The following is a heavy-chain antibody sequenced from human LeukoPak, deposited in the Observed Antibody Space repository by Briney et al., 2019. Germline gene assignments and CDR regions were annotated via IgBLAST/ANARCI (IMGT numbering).Heavy chain of an antibody. CDR1: GLTVSSNF. CDR3: ARDRHGDYDF. D-gene: IGHD4-17*01. J-gene: IGHJ4*02. Sequence: PGGSLRLSCAASGLTVSSNFMSWIRQAPGKGLEWVSVIYSGGNTYYADSVRGRFTISRDNSKNTLYLQMNSLRAEDTAVYYCARDRHGDYDFWGQGTLVTVSS. V-gene: IGHV3-53*01. CDR2: IYSGGNT.